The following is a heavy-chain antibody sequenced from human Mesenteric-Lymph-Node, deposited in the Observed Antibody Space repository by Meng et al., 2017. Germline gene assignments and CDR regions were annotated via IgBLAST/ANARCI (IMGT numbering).Heavy chain of an antibody. CDR3: SRDEAIQTYYEFLY. V-gene: IGHV3-49*03. J-gene: IGHJ4*02. CDR1: GFTFGDYA. CDR2: IRSKASGGTT. Sequence: GESLKISCTGSGFTFGDYAIHWFRQPPGKGLQWVGLIRSKASGGTTEYAASVKGRFSISRDDSKTIAYLQMNSLETDDTAVYSCSRDEAIQTYYEFLYWGQGTLVTVSS. D-gene: IGHD3-3*01.